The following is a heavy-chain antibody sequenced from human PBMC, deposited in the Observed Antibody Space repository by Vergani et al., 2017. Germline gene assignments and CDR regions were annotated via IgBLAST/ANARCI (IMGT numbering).Heavy chain of an antibody. Sequence: QVQLVESGGGVVQPGRSLRLSRAASGFTFSSYGMHWVRQAPGKGLEWVAVISYDGSNKYYADSVKGRFTISRDNSKNTLYLQMNSLRAEDTAVYYCAKAAVAGGPGFDYWGQGTLVTVSS. V-gene: IGHV3-30*18. CDR2: ISYDGSNK. D-gene: IGHD6-19*01. CDR3: AKAAVAGGPGFDY. CDR1: GFTFSSYG. J-gene: IGHJ4*02.